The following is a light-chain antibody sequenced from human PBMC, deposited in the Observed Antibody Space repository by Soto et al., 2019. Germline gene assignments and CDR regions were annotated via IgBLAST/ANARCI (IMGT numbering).Light chain of an antibody. CDR2: GAS. V-gene: IGKV3-20*01. J-gene: IGKJ1*01. Sequence: ETVLTQSPGTLSLSPGERAALSCMASQSVSSNYLAWYQQKPGQAPRLLIYGASTRATGIPDRFSGSGSGTDFTLTISCLEPEDFAVYYCQQFGRSPPSWTFGQGTKVEIK. CDR3: QQFGRSPPSWT. CDR1: QSVSSNY.